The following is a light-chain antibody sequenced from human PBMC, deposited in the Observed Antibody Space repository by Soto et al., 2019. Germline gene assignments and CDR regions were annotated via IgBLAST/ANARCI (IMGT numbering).Light chain of an antibody. CDR1: QSVSNNY. Sequence: ERVLTQSPGTLSLSPGERATLSCRASQSVSNNYLAWYQQKPGQAPRLLIYGASSRATGIPDRFSGSGSGTDFTLTISRLEPEDFAVYYCQQYGSSPPVTFGGGTKVDIK. J-gene: IGKJ4*01. V-gene: IGKV3-20*01. CDR2: GAS. CDR3: QQYGSSPPVT.